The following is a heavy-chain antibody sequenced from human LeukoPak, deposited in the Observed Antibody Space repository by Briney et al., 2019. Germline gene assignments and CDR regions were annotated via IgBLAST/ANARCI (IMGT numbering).Heavy chain of an antibody. CDR1: GYTFNAYY. CDR3: ARDLYGGTSATFDY. CDR2: INPNSGGS. Sequence: ASVKVSCKTSGYTFNAYYMHWVRQAPGQGLEWMGWINPNSGGSNYAQKFQGRVTMTSDTSINTAYMELSRLISDNTAVYYCARDLYGGTSATFDYWGQGTLVTVSS. J-gene: IGHJ4*02. D-gene: IGHD4-23*01. V-gene: IGHV1-2*02.